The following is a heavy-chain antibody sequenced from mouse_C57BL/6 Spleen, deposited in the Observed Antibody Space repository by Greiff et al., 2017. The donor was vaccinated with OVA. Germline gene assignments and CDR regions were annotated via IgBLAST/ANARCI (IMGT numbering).Heavy chain of an antibody. CDR1: GYTFTSSW. J-gene: IGHJ3*01. CDR3: ARWSSGWAY. D-gene: IGHD3-2*02. CDR2: INTSSGYT. V-gene: IGHV1-7*01. Sequence: QVQLQQSGAELAKPGASVKLSCKASGYTFTSSWMHWVNQRPGQGLEWIGYINTSSGYTKYNQKFKDKATLTADKSSSTAYMQLSSLTYEDSAVYYCARWSSGWAYWGKGPLVTVSA.